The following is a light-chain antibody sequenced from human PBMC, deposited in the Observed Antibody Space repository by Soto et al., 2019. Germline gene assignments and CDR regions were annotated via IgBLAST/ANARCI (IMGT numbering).Light chain of an antibody. V-gene: IGKV1-5*03. CDR1: QTISSW. J-gene: IGKJ1*01. CDR3: QQYNSYSLT. CDR2: MAS. Sequence: MTQSPATLSGSVGDRVTITCLASQTISSWLAWYQQKPGKAPKLLIYMASTLKSGVPSRFSGSGSGTEFTLTISSLQPDDFATYYCQQYNSYSLTFGQGTKVDIK.